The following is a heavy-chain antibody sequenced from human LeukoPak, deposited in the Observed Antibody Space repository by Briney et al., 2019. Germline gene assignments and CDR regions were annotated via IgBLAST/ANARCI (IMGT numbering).Heavy chain of an antibody. V-gene: IGHV4-34*01. CDR3: AGLYFDY. CDR2: INHSGST. CDR1: GGSFSGYY. J-gene: IGHJ4*02. Sequence: SETLSLTCAVYGGSFSGYYWSWIRQPPGKGLEWIGEINHSGSTNYNPSLKSRVTISVDTSKNQFSLKLSSVTAADTVVYYCAGLYFDYWGQGTLVTVSS.